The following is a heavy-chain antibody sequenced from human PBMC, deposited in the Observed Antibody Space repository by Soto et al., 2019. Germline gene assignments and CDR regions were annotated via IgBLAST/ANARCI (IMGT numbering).Heavy chain of an antibody. V-gene: IGHV1-18*04. CDR3: ARVGVYCSSTSCYRWFAP. Sequence: QFQLVQSGAEVKKPGASVKVSCKASGYTFTTYDISWVRQAPGQGLEWMGWISAYNGNTNYAQKLMGRVTITTDTSTSTAYMELRSLGSNVTAVYYCARVGVYCSSTSCYRWFAPWGQGTLVTVSS. CDR1: GYTFTTYD. J-gene: IGHJ5*02. D-gene: IGHD2-2*01. CDR2: ISAYNGNT.